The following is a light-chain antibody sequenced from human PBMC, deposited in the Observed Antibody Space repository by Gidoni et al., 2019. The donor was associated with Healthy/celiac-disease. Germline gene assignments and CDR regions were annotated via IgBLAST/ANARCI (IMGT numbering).Light chain of an antibody. CDR2: GAS. CDR3: QQYGSSPWT. J-gene: IGKJ1*01. CDR1: QSVSSSY. Sequence: EIVLTQSRGTLSLSQGERATLSCRASQSVSSSYLAWYQQKPGQAPRLLFYGASSRATGIPDRFSGSGSGTDFTLTISRLEPEDFAVYYCQQYGSSPWTFGQGTKLEIK. V-gene: IGKV3-20*01.